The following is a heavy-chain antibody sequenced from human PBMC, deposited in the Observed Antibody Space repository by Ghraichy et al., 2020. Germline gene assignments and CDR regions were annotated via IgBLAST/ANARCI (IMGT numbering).Heavy chain of an antibody. CDR2: IYDSGIT. Sequence: SQTLSLTCTVSGGSISSYYWSWIRQPPGKGLEWIGYIYDSGITKYNPSLNSRVTISLDTSKNQLSLKLSYVTAAATAVYYCATLTSATTMVIVWVQGTLVTVSS. D-gene: IGHD5-18*01. CDR3: ATLTSATTMVIV. CDR1: GGSISSYY. V-gene: IGHV4-59*01. J-gene: IGHJ4*02.